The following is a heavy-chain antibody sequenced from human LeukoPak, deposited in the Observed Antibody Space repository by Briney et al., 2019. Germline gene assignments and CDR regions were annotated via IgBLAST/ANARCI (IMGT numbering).Heavy chain of an antibody. Sequence: GGSLRLSCAASGFTFSSYEMNWVRQAPGQGLEGVSYISIGGSTLYYADSVKGRFTISRDSAKNSLYLQMNSLTAEDTAVYYCARVPLNGGDFSFDIWGQGTMVTVSS. D-gene: IGHD3-3*01. V-gene: IGHV3-48*03. CDR3: ARVPLNGGDFSFDI. CDR2: ISIGGSTL. J-gene: IGHJ3*02. CDR1: GFTFSSYE.